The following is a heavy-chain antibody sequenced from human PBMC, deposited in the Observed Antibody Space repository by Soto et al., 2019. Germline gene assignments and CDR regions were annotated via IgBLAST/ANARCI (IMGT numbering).Heavy chain of an antibody. D-gene: IGHD3-3*01. Sequence: SETLSLTCTVSGGSVRSSNYCWAWIRQPPGKGLEWIGSIHYGGNTYSNPSLKSRLTISVDTSNNHISLRLSSVTAADTAIYYCATGNIDFWSGYKYFYYGMDVWGQGTTVTVSS. CDR2: IHYGGNT. CDR1: GGSVRSSNYC. CDR3: ATGNIDFWSGYKYFYYGMDV. V-gene: IGHV4-39*02. J-gene: IGHJ6*02.